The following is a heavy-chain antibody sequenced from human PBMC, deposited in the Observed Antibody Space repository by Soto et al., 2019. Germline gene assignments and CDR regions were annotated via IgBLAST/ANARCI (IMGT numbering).Heavy chain of an antibody. Sequence: SETLSLTCSVSGGCISSGDDYWSWIRQPPGKGLEWIGYIYYSGSTYYNPSLKSRVTISVDTSKNQFSLKLSSVTAADTAVYYCARERPDGARLDPWGQGTLLTVSS. CDR1: GGCISSGDDY. V-gene: IGHV4-30-4*01. J-gene: IGHJ5*02. CDR3: ARERPDGARLDP. CDR2: IYYSGST. D-gene: IGHD6-6*01.